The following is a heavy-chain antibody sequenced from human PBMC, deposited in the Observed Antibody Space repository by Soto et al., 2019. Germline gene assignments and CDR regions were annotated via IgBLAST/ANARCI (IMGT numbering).Heavy chain of an antibody. Sequence: SETLSLTCTVSGGSISSGGYYWSWIRQHPGKGLEWIGYIYYSGSTYYNLSLKSRVTISVDTSKNQFSLKLSSVTAADTAVYYCARGPTVPLYYFDYWGQGTLVTVSS. V-gene: IGHV4-31*03. CDR2: IYYSGST. CDR1: GGSISSGGYY. J-gene: IGHJ4*02. D-gene: IGHD4-4*01. CDR3: ARGPTVPLYYFDY.